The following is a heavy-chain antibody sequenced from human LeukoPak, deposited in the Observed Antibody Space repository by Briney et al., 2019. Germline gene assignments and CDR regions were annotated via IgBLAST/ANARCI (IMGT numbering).Heavy chain of an antibody. D-gene: IGHD3-22*01. V-gene: IGHV4-61*02. CDR2: ISSSGST. CDR3: ARGPYSYDSSGAFDI. J-gene: IGHJ3*02. Sequence: SSETLSLTCTVSGDSISSGDYYWSWIRQPAGKGLEWIGRISSSGSTNYNPSLKSRVTISVDTSKNQFSLKLSSVTAADTAVYFCARGPYSYDSSGAFDIWGQGAMVTVSS. CDR1: GDSISSGDYY.